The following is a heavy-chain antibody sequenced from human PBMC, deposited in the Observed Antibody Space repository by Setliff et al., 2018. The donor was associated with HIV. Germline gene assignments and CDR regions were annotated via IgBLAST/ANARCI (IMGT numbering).Heavy chain of an antibody. V-gene: IGHV4-31*03. Sequence: TLSLTCTVSRASISSGDYYWSWIRQHPERGLEWIGYIYYNGRAYYSPSLRSRVTMSVDTSRNEFSLTLSSVTAADTAMYYCARGGITTMVRGVTYPYPLYYFDSWGQGALVTVSS. CDR1: RASISSGDYY. J-gene: IGHJ4*02. CDR2: IYYNGRA. CDR3: ARGGITTMVRGVTYPYPLYYFDS. D-gene: IGHD3-10*01.